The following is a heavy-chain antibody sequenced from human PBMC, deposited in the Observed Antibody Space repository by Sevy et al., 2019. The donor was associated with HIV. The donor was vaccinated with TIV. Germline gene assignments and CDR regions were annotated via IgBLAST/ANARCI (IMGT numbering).Heavy chain of an antibody. J-gene: IGHJ6*03. V-gene: IGHV1-18*01. CDR2: ISAYNGNT. D-gene: IGHD1-7*01. CDR1: GYTFTSYG. Sequence: ASVKVSCKASGYTFTSYGISWVRQAPGQGLEWMGWISAYNGNTNYAQKLQGRVTMTTDTSTSTAYMELRSLRSDDTAVYYCVRYGITGTGSYYYYYMDVWGKGTTVTVSS. CDR3: VRYGITGTGSYYYYYMDV.